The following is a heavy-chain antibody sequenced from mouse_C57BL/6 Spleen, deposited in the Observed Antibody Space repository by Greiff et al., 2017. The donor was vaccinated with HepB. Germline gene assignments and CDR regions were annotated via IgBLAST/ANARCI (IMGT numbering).Heavy chain of an antibody. J-gene: IGHJ1*03. CDR2: IHPSASDT. CDR3: AIVRGDYHWYFDV. CDR1: GYTFTSSW. V-gene: IGHV1-74*01. Sequence: QVQLQQPGAELVKPGASVKVSCKASGYTFTSSWMHWVKQRPGQGLEWIGRIHPSASDTHYNQKFKGKAPLSVDKSSSTAYLQLSSLTSEDSAVYDCAIVRGDYHWYFDVWGTGTTVTVSS. D-gene: IGHD2-4*01.